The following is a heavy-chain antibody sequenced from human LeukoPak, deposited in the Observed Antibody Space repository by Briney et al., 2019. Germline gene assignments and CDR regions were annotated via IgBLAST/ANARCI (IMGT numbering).Heavy chain of an antibody. CDR3: ATLAVAGTRGPHYYYHYMDV. V-gene: IGHV4-59*01. Sequence: GSLRLSCAASGFTFSSYSMNWVRQAPGKGLEWIGHIHYSGSTNYNPSLKSRVTISVDTSKNQFSLKLSSVIGADTAVYYCATLAVAGTRGPHYYYHYMDVWGKGTTVTVSS. J-gene: IGHJ6*03. D-gene: IGHD6-19*01. CDR2: IHYSGST. CDR1: GFTFSSYS.